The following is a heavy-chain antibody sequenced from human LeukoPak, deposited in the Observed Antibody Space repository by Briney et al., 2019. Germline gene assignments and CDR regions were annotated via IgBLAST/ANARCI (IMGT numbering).Heavy chain of an antibody. J-gene: IGHJ4*02. CDR1: GGSISSSSYY. Sequence: PSETLSLTCTVSGGSISSSSYYWSWIRQPPGKGLEWIGYIYYSGSTNYNPSLKSRVTISVDTSKNQFSLKLSSVTAADTAVYYCARWDQSIAARGPKKFPSDYWGQGTLVTVSS. D-gene: IGHD6-6*01. CDR3: ARWDQSIAARGPKKFPSDY. V-gene: IGHV4-61*05. CDR2: IYYSGST.